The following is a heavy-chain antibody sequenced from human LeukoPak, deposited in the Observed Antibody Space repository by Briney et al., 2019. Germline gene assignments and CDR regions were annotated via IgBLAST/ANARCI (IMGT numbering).Heavy chain of an antibody. CDR1: GFTFSSYA. J-gene: IGHJ4*02. Sequence: PGGSLRLSCAASGFTFSSYAMSWVRQAPGKGLEWVSAISGSGGSTYYADSAKGRFTISRDNSKNTLYLQMNSLRAEDTAVYYCAKVPSQLYYGSSGYYPWLWLLLDYWGQGTLVTVSS. CDR2: ISGSGGST. CDR3: AKVPSQLYYGSSGYYPWLWLLLDY. V-gene: IGHV3-23*01. D-gene: IGHD3-22*01.